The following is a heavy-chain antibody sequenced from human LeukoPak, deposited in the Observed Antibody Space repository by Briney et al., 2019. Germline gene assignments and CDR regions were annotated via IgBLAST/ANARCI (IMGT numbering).Heavy chain of an antibody. J-gene: IGHJ4*02. CDR2: INHDATDI. Sequence: GGSLRLSCAASGFTFSSYVMHWVRHVPGKGLVWVSRINHDATDIIYADSVKGRFTISRDNAKNTLHLEMNGLRAEDTAVYYCARDVSWELGSWGQGTLVTVSS. D-gene: IGHD3-10*01. V-gene: IGHV3-74*01. CDR1: GFTFSSYV. CDR3: ARDVSWELGS.